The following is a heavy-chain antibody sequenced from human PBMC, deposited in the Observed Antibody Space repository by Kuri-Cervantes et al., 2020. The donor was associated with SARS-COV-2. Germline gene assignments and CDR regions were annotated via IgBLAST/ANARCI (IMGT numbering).Heavy chain of an antibody. D-gene: IGHD3-22*01. Sequence: SQTLSLTCAVYGGSFSVYYWSWIRQPPGKGLEWIGEINHSGSTKYNPSLKSRVTISVDTSKKQFSLKLRSVTAADTAVYYCARGPDYYGSSGYYPIWGQGTAVTVSS. CDR1: GGSFSVYY. CDR2: INHSGST. CDR3: ARGPDYYGSSGYYPI. J-gene: IGHJ6*02. V-gene: IGHV4-34*01.